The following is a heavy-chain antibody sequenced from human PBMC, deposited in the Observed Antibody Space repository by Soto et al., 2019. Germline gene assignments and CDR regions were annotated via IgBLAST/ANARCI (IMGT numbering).Heavy chain of an antibody. D-gene: IGHD2-15*01. J-gene: IGHJ4*02. V-gene: IGHV1-46*01. Sequence: ASVKVSCKASGYTFTRYNVHWVRQAPGQGLEWMAIINPSGGTTYYVQKFEGRVTLTTDTSTSTVYMELSSLRSDDTAVYYCARVRGGGREYFFDYWGQGTLVTVYS. CDR3: ARVRGGGREYFFDY. CDR2: INPSGGTT. CDR1: GYTFTRYN.